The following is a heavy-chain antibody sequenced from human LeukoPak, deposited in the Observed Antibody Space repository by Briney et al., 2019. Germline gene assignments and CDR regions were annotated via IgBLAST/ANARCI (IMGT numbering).Heavy chain of an antibody. V-gene: IGHV3-23*01. CDR1: GFTFSHFG. Sequence: GGSLRLSCATSGFTFSHFGMTWVRQPPGKGLEGVASFDGDAHGTYFADSVKGRCTISSDNSKNTVYLQMNSLRADDTAIYYCAKARIIGVGWAQFDSWGQGSLVTVSS. D-gene: IGHD2-21*01. CDR3: AKARIIGVGWAQFDS. CDR2: FDGDAHGT. J-gene: IGHJ4*02.